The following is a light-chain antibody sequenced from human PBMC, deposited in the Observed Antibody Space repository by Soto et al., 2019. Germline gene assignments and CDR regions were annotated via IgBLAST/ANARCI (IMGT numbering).Light chain of an antibody. CDR3: QQYGRSPPA. CDR2: SAA. J-gene: IGKJ2*01. CDR1: HSVSSTY. V-gene: IGKV3-20*01. Sequence: EIVLTQSPGTLYLSPGERDTLYCRASHSVSSTYFAWCQQNPGQALRLLIYSAASRATGIPDMCRGSRSGTDFTLTSSSLEPGDVALYYCQQYGRSPPAFGHGTKLAIK.